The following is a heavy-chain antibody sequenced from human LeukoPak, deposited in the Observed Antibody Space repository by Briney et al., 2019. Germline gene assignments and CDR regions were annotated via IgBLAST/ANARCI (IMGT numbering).Heavy chain of an antibody. D-gene: IGHD1-26*01. CDR3: AREPLYSGSYFDF. J-gene: IGHJ4*02. CDR1: GFTFSSYS. V-gene: IGHV3-21*01. CDR2: ISSSSSYI. Sequence: GGSLRLSCAASGFTFSSYSMNWVRQAPGKGLEWVSPISSSSSYIYYADSVKGRFTISRDNAKNSLYLQMNSLRAEDTAIYFCAREPLYSGSYFDFWGQGTLVTVSS.